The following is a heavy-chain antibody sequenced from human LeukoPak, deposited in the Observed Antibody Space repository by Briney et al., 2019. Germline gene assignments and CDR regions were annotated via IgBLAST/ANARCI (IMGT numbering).Heavy chain of an antibody. D-gene: IGHD3-22*01. J-gene: IGHJ4*02. CDR3: GRDRPAGYYDY. CDR1: GGSISSYY. Sequence: PSETLSLTCTVSGGSISSYYWGWIRQPPGKGLEWIASINHSGITYYNPSLKSRVTISVDTSKNQFYLKLTSVTAADTAVYYCGRDRPAGYYDYWGQGTLVTVSS. V-gene: IGHV4-38-2*02. CDR2: INHSGIT.